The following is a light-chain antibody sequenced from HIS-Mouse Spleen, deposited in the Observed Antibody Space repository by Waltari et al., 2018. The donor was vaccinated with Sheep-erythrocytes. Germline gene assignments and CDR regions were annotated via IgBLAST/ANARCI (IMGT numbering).Light chain of an antibody. Sequence: SALTQPASVSGSPGQSITISCTGTSSDVGGYNYVSWYQQHPGKAPKLMIYEVSNRPSGISNRFSGSNSGNTASLTISGLHAEGGADYYCSSYTSSSTGVFGGGTKLTVL. CDR3: SSYTSSSTGV. J-gene: IGLJ2*01. CDR2: EVS. CDR1: SSDVGGYNY. V-gene: IGLV2-14*01.